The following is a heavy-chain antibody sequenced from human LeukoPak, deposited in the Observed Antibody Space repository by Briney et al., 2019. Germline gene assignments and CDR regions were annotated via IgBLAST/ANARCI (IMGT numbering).Heavy chain of an antibody. Sequence: GASVKVSCKASGYIFTDYYMHWVRQAPGQELGWMGRINPNSGNTNYAQKLQGRVTMTTDTSTSTAYMELRSLRSDDTAVYYCARDGNYYDSRDTGGFDYWGQGTLVTVSS. CDR2: INPNSGNT. V-gene: IGHV1/OR15-1*04. J-gene: IGHJ4*02. D-gene: IGHD3-22*01. CDR1: GYIFTDYY. CDR3: ARDGNYYDSRDTGGFDY.